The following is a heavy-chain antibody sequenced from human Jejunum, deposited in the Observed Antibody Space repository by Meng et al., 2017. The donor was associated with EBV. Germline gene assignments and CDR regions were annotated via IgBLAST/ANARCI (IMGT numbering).Heavy chain of an antibody. D-gene: IGHD6-13*01. CDR3: ARGVAAGFDY. Sequence: GQSVQSGGEVKKPGASVKVSCKASGYTFASYDINWVRQATGQGPEWMGWMSPNSGNTGYAQKFQGRVTMTRDTSISTAYMELSSLRSEDTAVYYCARGVAAGFDYWGQGTLVTVSS. V-gene: IGHV1-8*02. CDR2: MSPNSGNT. CDR1: GYTFASYD. J-gene: IGHJ4*02.